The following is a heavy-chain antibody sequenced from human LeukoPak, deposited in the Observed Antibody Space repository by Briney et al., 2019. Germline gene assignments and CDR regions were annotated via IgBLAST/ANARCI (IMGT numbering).Heavy chain of an antibody. CDR2: IYPDDSDT. J-gene: IGHJ4*02. CDR1: GYSFTSYW. V-gene: IGHV5-51*01. D-gene: IGHD4-23*01. Sequence: GESLKISCKGSGYSFTSYWIGWVRQMPGKGLEWVGIIYPDDSDTRYSPSFQDQVTISADKSISTAYLQRSSLKASDTAMYYCARHYPGGNYFIDYWGQGTLVTVSS. CDR3: ARHYPGGNYFIDY.